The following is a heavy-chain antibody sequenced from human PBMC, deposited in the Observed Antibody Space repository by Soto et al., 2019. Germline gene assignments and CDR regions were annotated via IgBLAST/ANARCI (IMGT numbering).Heavy chain of an antibody. J-gene: IGHJ6*02. V-gene: IGHV1-18*01. CDR3: ARGYSNLDYYYYYGMDV. CDR2: ISAYNGNT. CDR1: GYTFTSYG. Sequence: ASVKVSCKASGYTFTSYGISWVRQAPGQGLEWMGWISAYNGNTNYAQKLQGRVTMTTDTSTSTAYMELRSLRSDDTAVYYCARGYSNLDYYYYYGMDVWGQGTTVTVSS. D-gene: IGHD4-4*01.